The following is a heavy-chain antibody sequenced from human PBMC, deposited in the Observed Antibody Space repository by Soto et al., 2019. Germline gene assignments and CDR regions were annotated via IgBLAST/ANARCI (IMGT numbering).Heavy chain of an antibody. Sequence: EVQLLESGGGLVQPGGSLRLSCAASGFTFSSYAMSRVRQAPGKGLEWVSAISGSGGSTYYADSVKGRFTVSRDNSKNTLYLQMNSLRAEDTAVYYCAKDHPYRGGLFDYWGQGTLVTVSS. CDR3: AKDHPYRGGLFDY. J-gene: IGHJ4*02. CDR2: ISGSGGST. CDR1: GFTFSSYA. D-gene: IGHD5-12*01. V-gene: IGHV3-23*01.